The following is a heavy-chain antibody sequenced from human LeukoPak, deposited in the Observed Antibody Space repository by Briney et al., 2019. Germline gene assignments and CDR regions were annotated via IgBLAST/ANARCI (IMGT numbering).Heavy chain of an antibody. V-gene: IGHV3-20*01. CDR1: GFTVSSNY. Sequence: GGSLRLSCAASGFTVSSNYMSWVRQAPGKGLEWVSGINWNGGSTGYADSVKGRFTISRDNAKNSLYLQMNSLRAEDTALYHCAREGYYYDSSGYNYYYGMDVWGQGTTVTVSS. J-gene: IGHJ6*02. D-gene: IGHD3-22*01. CDR3: AREGYYYDSSGYNYYYGMDV. CDR2: INWNGGST.